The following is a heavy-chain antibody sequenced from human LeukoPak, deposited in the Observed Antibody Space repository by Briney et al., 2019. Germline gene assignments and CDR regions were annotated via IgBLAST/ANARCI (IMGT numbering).Heavy chain of an antibody. Sequence: PSETLSLTCTVSGGSISSSSYYWGWIRQPPGKGLEWIGEINHSGSTNYNPSLKSRVTISVDTSKNQFSLKLSSVTAADTAVYYCARLGRGYSYGQVSYYYYYMDVWGKGTTVTVSS. V-gene: IGHV4-39*07. CDR1: GGSISSSSYY. J-gene: IGHJ6*03. CDR2: INHSGST. CDR3: ARLGRGYSYGQVSYYYYYMDV. D-gene: IGHD5-18*01.